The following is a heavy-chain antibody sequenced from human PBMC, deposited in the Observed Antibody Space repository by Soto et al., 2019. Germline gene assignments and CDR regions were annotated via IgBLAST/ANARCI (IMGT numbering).Heavy chain of an antibody. J-gene: IGHJ6*02. V-gene: IGHV4-34*01. D-gene: IGHD2-2*01. CDR2: INHSGST. CDR3: ARGRLGVPGPFYGMDV. Sequence: QVQLQQWGAGLLKPSETLSLTCAVYGGSFSGYYWSWIRQPPGKGLEWIGEINHSGSTNYNPSLKRRVTISVDTSQNQFSLKLSSVTAADTAVYYCARGRLGVPGPFYGMDVWGQGTTVTVSS. CDR1: GGSFSGYY.